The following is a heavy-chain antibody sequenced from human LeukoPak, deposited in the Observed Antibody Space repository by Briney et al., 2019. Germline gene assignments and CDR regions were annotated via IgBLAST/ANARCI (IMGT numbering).Heavy chain of an antibody. V-gene: IGHV3-30*04. CDR1: GFTFSSYA. CDR2: ISYDGSNK. Sequence: PGGSLRLSCAASGFTFSSYAMHWVRQAPGKGLEWVAVISYDGSNKYYADSVKGRFTISRDNSKNTLYLQMNSLRAEDTAVYYCARGSSSSWKYNWNDYWGQGTLVTVSS. D-gene: IGHD1-20*01. J-gene: IGHJ4*02. CDR3: ARGSSSSWKYNWNDY.